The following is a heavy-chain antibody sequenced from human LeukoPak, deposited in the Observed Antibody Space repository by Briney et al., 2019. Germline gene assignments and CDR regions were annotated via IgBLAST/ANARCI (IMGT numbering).Heavy chain of an antibody. D-gene: IGHD2-2*01. CDR1: GYTFTSYY. Sequence: ASVKVSYKASGYTFTSYYMHWVRQAPGQGLEWMGIINPSGGSTSYAQKFQGRVTMTRDTSTSTVYMELSSLRSEDTAVYYCARDFGRIVVVPAAMRGWFDPWGQGTLVTVSS. CDR3: ARDFGRIVVVPAAMRGWFDP. CDR2: INPSGGST. V-gene: IGHV1-46*01. J-gene: IGHJ5*02.